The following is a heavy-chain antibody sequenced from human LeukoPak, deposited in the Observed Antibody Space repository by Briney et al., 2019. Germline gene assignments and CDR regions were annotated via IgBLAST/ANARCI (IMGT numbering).Heavy chain of an antibody. CDR2: INHSGST. CDR1: GGSFSGYY. D-gene: IGHD4-17*01. CDR3: AREPTVTNSYYYGMDV. V-gene: IGHV4-34*01. Sequence: SETLSLTCAVYGGSFSGYYWSWIRQPPGKGREWIGEINHSGSTNYNPSLKSRVTISVDTSKNQFSLKLSSVTAADTAVYYCAREPTVTNSYYYGMDVWGKGTTVTVSS. J-gene: IGHJ6*04.